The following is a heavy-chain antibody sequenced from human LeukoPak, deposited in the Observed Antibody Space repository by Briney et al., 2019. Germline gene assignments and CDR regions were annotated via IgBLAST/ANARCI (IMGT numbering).Heavy chain of an antibody. D-gene: IGHD3-22*01. V-gene: IGHV4-61*02. CDR3: ARDYYDSSGYYYFDY. CDR1: GYSISGGYY. CDR2: IYTSGST. Sequence: SETLSLTCTVSGYSISGGYYWSWIRQPAGKGLEWIGRIYTSGSTNYNPSLKSRVTISVDTSKNQFSLKLSSVTAADTAVYYCARDYYDSSGYYYFDYWGQGTLVTVSS. J-gene: IGHJ4*02.